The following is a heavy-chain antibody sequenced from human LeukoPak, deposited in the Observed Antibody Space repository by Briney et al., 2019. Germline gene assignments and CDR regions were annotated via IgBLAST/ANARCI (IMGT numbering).Heavy chain of an antibody. CDR3: AREGRYNWNDGVDY. D-gene: IGHD1-1*01. J-gene: IGHJ4*02. V-gene: IGHV4-61*01. Sequence: LETLSLTCTVSGGSVSSGSYYWSWIRQPPGKGLEWIGYIYYSGSTNYNPSLKSRVTISVDTSKNQFSLKLSSVTAADTAVYYCAREGRYNWNDGVDYWGQGTLVTVSS. CDR1: GGSVSSGSYY. CDR2: IYYSGST.